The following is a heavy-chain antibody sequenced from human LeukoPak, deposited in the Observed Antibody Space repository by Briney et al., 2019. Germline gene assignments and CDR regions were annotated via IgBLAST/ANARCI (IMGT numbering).Heavy chain of an antibody. D-gene: IGHD6-19*01. Sequence: SETLSLTCAVYGGSFSGYYWSWIRQPPGKGLEWIGEINHSGSTNYNPSLKSRVTISVDTSKNQFSLKLSSVTAADTAVYYCASIAVAGSYYYYYMDVWGKGTTVTVSS. V-gene: IGHV4-34*01. CDR1: GGSFSGYY. CDR2: INHSGST. CDR3: ASIAVAGSYYYYYMDV. J-gene: IGHJ6*03.